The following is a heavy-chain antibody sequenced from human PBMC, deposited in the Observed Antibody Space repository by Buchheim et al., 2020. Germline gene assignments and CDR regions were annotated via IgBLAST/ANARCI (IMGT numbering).Heavy chain of an antibody. CDR2: ISASGGST. V-gene: IGHV3-23*01. D-gene: IGHD1-26*01. CDR3: AKGNSGNFLRNYFDY. CDR1: GFTFSSYG. Sequence: EVQLLESGETLVQPGGSLRLSCEASGFTFSSYGMSWVRQAPGKGLEGVSVISASGGSTVYADSVKGRFSISRDNSKNTLYLQMNSLRAEDTAVYYCAKGNSGNFLRNYFDYWGQGTL. J-gene: IGHJ4*02.